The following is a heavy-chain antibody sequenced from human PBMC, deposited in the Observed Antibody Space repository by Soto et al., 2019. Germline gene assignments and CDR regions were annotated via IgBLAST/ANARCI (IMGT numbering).Heavy chain of an antibody. Sequence: ASVKVSCKASGYTFTGYYMHRVRQAPGQGLEWMGWINPNSGGTNYAQKFQGRVTMTRDTSISTAYMELSRLRSDDTAVYYCARPPVPIGYSSSWENWFDPWGQGTLVTVSS. J-gene: IGHJ5*02. CDR2: INPNSGGT. CDR1: GYTFTGYY. CDR3: ARPPVPIGYSSSWENWFDP. D-gene: IGHD6-13*01. V-gene: IGHV1-2*02.